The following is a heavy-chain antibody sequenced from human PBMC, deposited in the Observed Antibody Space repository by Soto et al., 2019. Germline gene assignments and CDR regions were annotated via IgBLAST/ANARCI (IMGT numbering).Heavy chain of an antibody. D-gene: IGHD6-13*01. CDR3: ARDRVPIPAASYLYYYRIGV. Sequence: GASAEPSCEDSGYTFTCRYMCSARHSPGQGLEWMGWINPNSGGTNYAQKFQGWVTMTRDTSISTAYMELSRLRSDDTAVYYCARDRVPIPAASYLYYYRIGVSGKGPTVSVSS. CDR2: INPNSGGT. V-gene: IGHV1-2*04. J-gene: IGHJ6*03. CDR1: GYTFTCRY.